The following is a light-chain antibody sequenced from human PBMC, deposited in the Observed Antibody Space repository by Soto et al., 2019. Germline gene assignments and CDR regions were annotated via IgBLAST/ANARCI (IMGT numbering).Light chain of an antibody. CDR2: ANR. Sequence: QSVLTQPPSVSGAPGQRVTISCAGSDSNIGAYDVQWYQQLPGRAPKILIHANRDRPSGVPDRFSGSNSGNTATLTISRVEAGDEADYYCQVWDSSSDLVVFGGGTKLTVL. V-gene: IGLV1-40*01. CDR1: DSNIGAYD. J-gene: IGLJ2*01. CDR3: QVWDSSSDLVV.